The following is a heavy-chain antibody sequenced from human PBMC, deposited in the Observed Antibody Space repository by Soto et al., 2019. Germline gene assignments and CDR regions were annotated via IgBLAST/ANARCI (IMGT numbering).Heavy chain of an antibody. D-gene: IGHD3-3*01. CDR1: GYTFTSYD. J-gene: IGHJ3*02. CDR3: ARVCYDFWSGYYCAFDI. Sequence: ASVKVSCKASGYTFTSYDINWVRQATGQGLEWMGWMNPNSGNTGYAQKFQGRVTMTRNTSISTAYMELSSLRSEDTAVYYCARVCYDFWSGYYCAFDIWGQGTMVTLSS. CDR2: MNPNSGNT. V-gene: IGHV1-8*01.